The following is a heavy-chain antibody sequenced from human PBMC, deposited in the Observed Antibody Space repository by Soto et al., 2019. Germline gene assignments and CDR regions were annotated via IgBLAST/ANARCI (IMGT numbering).Heavy chain of an antibody. CDR2: IYYSGST. V-gene: IGHV4-59*01. CDR1: GGSISSYY. D-gene: IGHD1-26*01. CDR3: ARVRRVGAPAFDI. Sequence: SETLSLTCTVAGGSISSYYWSWIRQPPGKGLEWIGYIYYSGSTNYNPSLKSRVTISVDTSKNQFSLKLSSVTAADTAVYYCARVRRVGAPAFDIWGQGTMVTVS. J-gene: IGHJ3*02.